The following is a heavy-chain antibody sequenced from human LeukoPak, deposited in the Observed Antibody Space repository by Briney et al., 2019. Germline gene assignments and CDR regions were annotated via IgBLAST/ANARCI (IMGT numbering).Heavy chain of an antibody. CDR1: GGSIGTYY. V-gene: IGHV4-59*01. CDR3: ARADMVRGVMYPFDY. Sequence: SETLSLTCTVSGGSIGTYYWSWIRQPPGKRLEWIGYIYKSGSTNYNPSLRSRVTISVDTSKNQFSLKLSSVTAAGTAVYYCARADMVRGVMYPFDYWGQGTLVTVSS. CDR2: IYKSGST. D-gene: IGHD3-10*01. J-gene: IGHJ4*02.